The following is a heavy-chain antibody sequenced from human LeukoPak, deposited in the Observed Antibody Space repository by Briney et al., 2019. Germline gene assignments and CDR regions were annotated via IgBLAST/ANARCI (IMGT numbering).Heavy chain of an antibody. D-gene: IGHD3-10*01. CDR3: ARGRRGYGSGSPCYFDY. Sequence: SETLSLTCAVYGGSFSGYYWSWIRQPPGKGLEWIGEINHSGSTNYNPSLKSRVTISVDTSKNQFSLKLSSVTAADTAVYYCARGRRGYGSGSPCYFDYWGQGTLVTVSS. J-gene: IGHJ4*02. CDR2: INHSGST. V-gene: IGHV4-34*01. CDR1: GGSFSGYY.